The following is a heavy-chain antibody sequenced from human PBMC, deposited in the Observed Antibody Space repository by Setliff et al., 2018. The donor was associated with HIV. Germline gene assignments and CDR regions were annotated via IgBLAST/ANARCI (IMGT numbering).Heavy chain of an antibody. D-gene: IGHD3-10*01. V-gene: IGHV1-69-2*01. Sequence: ASVKVSCKTSGYFFSEFYIHWVQQAPGKGLEWMGRVNPVNGETTYAENFQGRVAITADTSTDTAYLKLSSLKSDDTAVYYCATSRVVRRVPLPFDYWGQGTLVTVSS. CDR3: ATSRVVRRVPLPFDY. CDR2: VNPVNGET. J-gene: IGHJ4*01. CDR1: GYFFSEFY.